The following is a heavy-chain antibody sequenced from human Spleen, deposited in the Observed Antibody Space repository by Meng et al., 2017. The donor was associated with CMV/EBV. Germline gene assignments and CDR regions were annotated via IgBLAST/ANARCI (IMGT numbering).Heavy chain of an antibody. D-gene: IGHD2-2*01. CDR2: IIHSGPT. Sequence: GSLRLSCTVYGGSFSGYYWSWIRQPPGKGLEWIGEIIHSGPTNYNPSLKSRVTISVDTSKRQISLKLTSVTAADTAVYYCARLIHRSSSSTSYYFDYWGQGTLVTVSS. V-gene: IGHV4-34*12. J-gene: IGHJ4*02. CDR3: ARLIHRSSSSTSYYFDY. CDR1: GGSFSGYY.